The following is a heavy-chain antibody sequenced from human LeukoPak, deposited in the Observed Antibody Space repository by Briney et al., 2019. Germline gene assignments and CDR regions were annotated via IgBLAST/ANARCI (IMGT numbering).Heavy chain of an antibody. V-gene: IGHV3-23*01. Sequence: GGSPRLSCEATGFTFRSYAMTWVRQAPGKGLEWVSAISGSGAKTYYADSVKGRFTISRDNFRNTLYLQMNSLRVEDTAVYYCAQGDSYYDFLLSVWGQGTMVTVSS. J-gene: IGHJ3*01. CDR3: AQGDSYYDFLLSV. CDR2: ISGSGAKT. D-gene: IGHD3-3*01. CDR1: GFTFRSYA.